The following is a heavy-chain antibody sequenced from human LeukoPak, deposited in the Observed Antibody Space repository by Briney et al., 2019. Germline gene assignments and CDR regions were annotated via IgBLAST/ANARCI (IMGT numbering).Heavy chain of an antibody. CDR1: GGTFSSYA. CDR2: IIPIFGTA. CDR3: ARGEVIRGEIVSYFYHMDV. D-gene: IGHD3-10*01. J-gene: IGHJ6*03. V-gene: IGHV1-69*05. Sequence: SVKVSCKASGGTFSSYAISWVRQAPGQGLEWMGGIIPIFGTANYAQKFQGRVTITTDESTSTAYMELSSLRSEDTAVYYCARGEVIRGEIVSYFYHMDVWGKGTTVTVSS.